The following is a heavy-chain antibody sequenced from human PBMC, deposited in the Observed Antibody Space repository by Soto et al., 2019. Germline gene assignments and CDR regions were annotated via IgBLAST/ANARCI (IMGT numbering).Heavy chain of an antibody. Sequence: RRLSCAASGFTFSSYAMHWVRQAPGKGLEWVAVISYDGSNKYYADSVKGRFTISRDNSKNTLYLQMNSLRAEDTAVYYCARDAVLRYFDWSMGVQYYFDYWGQGTLVTISS. CDR1: GFTFSSYA. V-gene: IGHV3-30-3*01. CDR2: ISYDGSNK. CDR3: ARDAVLRYFDWSMGVQYYFDY. D-gene: IGHD3-9*01. J-gene: IGHJ4*02.